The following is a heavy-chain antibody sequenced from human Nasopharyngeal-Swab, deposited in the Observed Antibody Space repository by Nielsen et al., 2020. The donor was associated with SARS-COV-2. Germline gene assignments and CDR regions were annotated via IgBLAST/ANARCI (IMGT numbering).Heavy chain of an antibody. Sequence: GESLKISWAASGFTFSSYAMSWVRQAPGKGLEWVSAISGSGGSTYYVDSVKGRFTISRDNSKNTLYLQMNSLRAEDTAVYYCAKGGGYSYYYGMDVWGQGTTVTVS. CDR3: AKGGGYSYYYGMDV. J-gene: IGHJ6*02. D-gene: IGHD5-18*01. V-gene: IGHV3-23*01. CDR1: GFTFSSYA. CDR2: ISGSGGST.